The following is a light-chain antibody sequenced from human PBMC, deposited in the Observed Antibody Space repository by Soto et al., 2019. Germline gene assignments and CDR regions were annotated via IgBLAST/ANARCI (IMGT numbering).Light chain of an antibody. CDR2: AAS. CDR1: QSISAW. J-gene: IGKJ5*01. CDR3: QQSYSTLSIT. V-gene: IGKV1-39*01. Sequence: DIQMTRSPSTLSATAVDIVTITFLASQSISAWLAWYQQKPGKAPKLLIYAASSLQSGVPSRFSGSGSGTDFTLTISSLQPEDFATYYCQQSYSTLSITFGQGTRLEIK.